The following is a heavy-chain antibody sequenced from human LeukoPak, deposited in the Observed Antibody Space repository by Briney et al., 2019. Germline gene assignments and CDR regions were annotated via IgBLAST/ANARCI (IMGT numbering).Heavy chain of an antibody. V-gene: IGHV3-74*01. CDR1: GFTFSSYA. D-gene: IGHD4-11*01. CDR2: INSDGSST. J-gene: IGHJ4*02. CDR3: ARDYSNGGHFDY. Sequence: GGSLRLSCAASGFTFSSYAMSWVRQAPGKGLVWVSRINSDGSSTSYADSVKGRFTISRDNAKNSLYLQMNSLRAEDTAVYYCARDYSNGGHFDYWGQGTLVTVSS.